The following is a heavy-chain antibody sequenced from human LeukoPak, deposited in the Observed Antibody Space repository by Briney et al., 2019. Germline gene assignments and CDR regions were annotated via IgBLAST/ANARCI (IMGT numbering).Heavy chain of an antibody. Sequence: SETLSLTCTVSGGSISSSSYYWGWIRQPPGKGLEWIVSIYYSGSTYYNPSLKSRVTISVDTSKNQFSLKLSSVTAADTAVYYCARSYSSSSRIDFDYWGQGTLVTVSS. J-gene: IGHJ4*02. CDR1: GGSISSSSYY. D-gene: IGHD6-6*01. CDR3: ARSYSSSSRIDFDY. CDR2: IYYSGST. V-gene: IGHV4-39*01.